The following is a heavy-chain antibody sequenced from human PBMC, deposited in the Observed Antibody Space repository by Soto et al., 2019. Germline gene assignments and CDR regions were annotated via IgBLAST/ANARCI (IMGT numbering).Heavy chain of an antibody. CDR3: ARDGGYGSGSREDY. J-gene: IGHJ4*02. CDR2: IWYDGSNK. D-gene: IGHD3-10*01. Sequence: QVQLVESGGGVVQPGRSLRLSCAVSGFSFSSYGMHWVRQAPGKGLEWVAIIWYDGSNKYYADSVKGRFTISRDNSKNTLYLQMNSLRAEDTAVYYCARDGGYGSGSREDYWGQGTLVTVSS. CDR1: GFSFSSYG. V-gene: IGHV3-33*01.